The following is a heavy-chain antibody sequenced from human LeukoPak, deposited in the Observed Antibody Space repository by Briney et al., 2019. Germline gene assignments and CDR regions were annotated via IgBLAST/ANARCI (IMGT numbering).Heavy chain of an antibody. Sequence: SETLSLTCTVSGGSISSGGYYWSWIRQPPGKGLEWIGYIYHSGSTYYNPSLKSRVTISVDRSKNQFSLKLSSVTAADTAVYYCARGGDIVVVPAAKGWFDPWGQGTLVTVSS. J-gene: IGHJ5*02. V-gene: IGHV4-30-2*01. D-gene: IGHD2-2*01. CDR3: ARGGDIVVVPAAKGWFDP. CDR1: GGSISSGGYY. CDR2: IYHSGST.